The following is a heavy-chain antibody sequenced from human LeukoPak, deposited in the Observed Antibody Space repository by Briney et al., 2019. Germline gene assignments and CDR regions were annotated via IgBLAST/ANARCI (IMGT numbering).Heavy chain of an antibody. CDR3: ARDTSELLWFGELLGY. V-gene: IGHV1-2*02. D-gene: IGHD3-10*01. CDR1: GYTFTGYY. CDR2: INPNSGGT. J-gene: IGHJ4*02. Sequence: ASVKVSCKASGYTFTGYYMHWVRQAPGQGLEWMGWINPNSGGTNYAQKFQGRVTMTRDTSISTAYMELSRLRSDDTAVYYCARDTSELLWFGELLGYWDQGTLVTVSS.